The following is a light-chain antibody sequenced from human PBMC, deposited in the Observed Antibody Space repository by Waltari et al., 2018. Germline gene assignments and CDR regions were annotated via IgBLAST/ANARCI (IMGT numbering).Light chain of an antibody. Sequence: EIVLTQSPATLSLSPGERATLSCRASQSVRRYLAWYQQKPGQAHRLLIYDASNRATGIPARCSGSGSGTDFTLTISSLEPEDFAVYYCQQRSNWPPKYTFGQGTKLEIK. V-gene: IGKV3-11*01. CDR1: QSVRRY. CDR2: DAS. J-gene: IGKJ2*01. CDR3: QQRSNWPPKYT.